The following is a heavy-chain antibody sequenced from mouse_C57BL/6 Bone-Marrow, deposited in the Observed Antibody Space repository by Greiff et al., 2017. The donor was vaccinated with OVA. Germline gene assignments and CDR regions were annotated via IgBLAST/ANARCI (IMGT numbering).Heavy chain of an antibody. Sequence: VKLMESGPELVKPGASVKISCKASGYAFSSSWMNWVKQRPGKGLEWIGRIYPGDGDTNYNGKFKGKATLTADKSSSTAYMQLSSLTSEDSAVYFCARRYYYGDYWGQGTTLTVSS. J-gene: IGHJ2*01. CDR2: IYPGDGDT. CDR3: ARRYYYGDY. D-gene: IGHD1-1*01. V-gene: IGHV1-82*01. CDR1: GYAFSSSW.